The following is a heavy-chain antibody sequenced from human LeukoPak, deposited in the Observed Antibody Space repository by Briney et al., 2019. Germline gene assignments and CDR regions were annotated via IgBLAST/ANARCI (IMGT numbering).Heavy chain of an antibody. D-gene: IGHD6-19*01. V-gene: IGHV4-34*01. CDR2: INHSGST. CDR1: GGSISSGGYS. J-gene: IGHJ4*02. CDR3: ARGPIAVAGTSIASDY. Sequence: SETLSLTCAVSGGSISSGGYSWSWIRQPPGKGLEWIGEINHSGSTNYNPSLKSRVTISVDTSKNQFSLKLSSVTAADTAVYYCARGPIAVAGTSIASDYWGQGTLVTVSS.